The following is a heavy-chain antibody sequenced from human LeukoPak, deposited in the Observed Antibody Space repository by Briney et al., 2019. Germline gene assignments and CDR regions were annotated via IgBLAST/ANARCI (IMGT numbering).Heavy chain of an antibody. J-gene: IGHJ4*02. D-gene: IGHD3-22*01. CDR1: GFTFSSYA. CDR3: AKEYYDSSGYPGGFDY. Sequence: GGSLRLSCAASGFTFSSYAMSWVRQAPGKGLEWVSAISGSGGSTYYADSVKGRFTISRDNSKNTLYLQMNSLRAEDTAVYYCAKEYYDSSGYPGGFDYWGQGTLVTVSS. CDR2: ISGSGGST. V-gene: IGHV3-23*01.